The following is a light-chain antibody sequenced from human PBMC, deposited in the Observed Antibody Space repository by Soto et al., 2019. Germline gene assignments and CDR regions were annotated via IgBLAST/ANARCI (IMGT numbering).Light chain of an antibody. J-gene: IGKJ3*01. CDR1: QSLVHSDGSTY. V-gene: IGKV2-24*01. Sequence: DIVMTQTPLSSPVTLGQPASISCRSSQSLVHSDGSTYLSWLHQRPGQPPRLLIYKTSIRFSGVPDRFSGSGAGTDFTLSISRVEAEDVGLYYCMQASQFPFTFGPGTTVDIK. CDR2: KTS. CDR3: MQASQFPFT.